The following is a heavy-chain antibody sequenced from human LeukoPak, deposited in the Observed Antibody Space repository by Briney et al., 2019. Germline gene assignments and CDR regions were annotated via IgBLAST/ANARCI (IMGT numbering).Heavy chain of an antibody. D-gene: IGHD4-17*01. CDR1: GYSFTSYW. V-gene: IGHV5-51*01. J-gene: IGHJ6*02. Sequence: PGESLKISCKGSGYSFTSYWIGWVRQMPGKGLEWMGIIYPGDSDTRYSPSFQGQVTISADKSISTAYLQWSSLKASDTAMYYCASHAAPHYGDASYGYYYYGMDVWGQGTTVTVSS. CDR3: ASHAAPHYGDASYGYYYYGMDV. CDR2: IYPGDSDT.